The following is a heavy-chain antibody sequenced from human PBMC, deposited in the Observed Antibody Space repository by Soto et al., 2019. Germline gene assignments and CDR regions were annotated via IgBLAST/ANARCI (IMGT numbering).Heavy chain of an antibody. CDR1: GVTFSSYS. Sequence: QVQLVQSGAEVKKPGSSVKVSCKASGVTFSSYSISWVRQAPGQGLEWMGGIIPIFGTANYAQKFQGRVTITAGESTNKGYFEPSSPRPGVKAVYYFASRFYYHCSGGYFTGAFDCSGQGTMVTVSS. V-gene: IGHV1-69*12. CDR3: ASRFYYHCSGGYFTGAFDC. CDR2: IIPIFGTA. D-gene: IGHD3-10*01. J-gene: IGHJ3*01.